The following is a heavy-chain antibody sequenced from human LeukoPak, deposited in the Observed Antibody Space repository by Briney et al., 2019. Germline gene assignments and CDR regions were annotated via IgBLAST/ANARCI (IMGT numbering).Heavy chain of an antibody. D-gene: IGHD3-10*01. CDR1: GGSISSYY. Sequence: SETLSLTCTVSGGSISSYYWSWIRQPAGKGLEWIGRIYTSGSTNYNPSLKSRVTMSVDTSKNQFSLKLSSVTAADTAVYYCARVSLWFGESTPDWYFDLWGRGTLVTVSS. J-gene: IGHJ2*01. CDR3: ARVSLWFGESTPDWYFDL. V-gene: IGHV4-4*07. CDR2: IYTSGST.